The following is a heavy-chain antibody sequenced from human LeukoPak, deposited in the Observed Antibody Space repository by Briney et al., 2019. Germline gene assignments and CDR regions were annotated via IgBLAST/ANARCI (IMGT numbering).Heavy chain of an antibody. CDR1: GGSFSGYY. V-gene: IGHV4-34*01. Sequence: SETLSLTCAVYGGSFSGYYWSWIRQPPGKGLEWIGEINHSGSTNYNPSLKSRVTISVDTSKNQFSLKLSSVTAADTAVYYCASLSIPLRDYYFDYWGQGTLVTVSS. CDR2: INHSGST. D-gene: IGHD6-6*01. CDR3: ASLSIPLRDYYFDY. J-gene: IGHJ4*02.